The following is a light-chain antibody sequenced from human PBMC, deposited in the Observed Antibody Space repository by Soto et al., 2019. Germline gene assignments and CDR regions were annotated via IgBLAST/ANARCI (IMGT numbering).Light chain of an antibody. CDR2: DAS. CDR1: QSVSSY. J-gene: IGKJ1*01. Sequence: EIVLTQSPATLSLSPGERATLSCRASQSVSSYLAWYQQKPGQAPRLLIYDASNRATRIPARFSGSGSGTDFTLTISSLEPEDFAVYYCQQRRNWPRTFGQGTKVESK. V-gene: IGKV3-11*01. CDR3: QQRRNWPRT.